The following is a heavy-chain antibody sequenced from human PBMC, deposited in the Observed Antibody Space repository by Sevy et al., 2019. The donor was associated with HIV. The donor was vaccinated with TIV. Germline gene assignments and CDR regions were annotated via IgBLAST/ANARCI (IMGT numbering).Heavy chain of an antibody. Sequence: SETLSLTCTVSGGSVSSGSYFWSWIRQPPGKGLEWIAYIYYSGSTNYNPSLKSRVTISVDTSKNQFSLKLSAVTAADTAVYYCARGGGLSPHHWLDPWGQGTLVTVSS. CDR3: ARGGGLSPHHWLDP. V-gene: IGHV4-61*01. CDR1: GGSVSSGSYF. D-gene: IGHD3-16*01. CDR2: IYYSGST. J-gene: IGHJ5*02.